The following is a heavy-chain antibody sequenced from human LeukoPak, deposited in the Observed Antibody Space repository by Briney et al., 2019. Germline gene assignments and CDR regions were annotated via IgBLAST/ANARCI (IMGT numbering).Heavy chain of an antibody. J-gene: IGHJ4*02. CDR1: GGSFIGYH. D-gene: IGHD4-17*01. V-gene: IGHV4-34*01. Sequence: NPSETLSLTCAVSGGSFIGYHWNWIRQLPGKGLEWIGEINHSGATNYNPSLKSGFTISVETSKNQFSLKWRCMTAAETAVYYCARDPTTVTSLPYYFDDWGQGTLVTVSS. CDR3: ARDPTTVTSLPYYFDD. CDR2: INHSGAT.